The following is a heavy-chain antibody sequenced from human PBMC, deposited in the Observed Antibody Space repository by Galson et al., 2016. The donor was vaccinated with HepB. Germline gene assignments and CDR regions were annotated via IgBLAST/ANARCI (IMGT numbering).Heavy chain of an antibody. V-gene: IGHV3-23*01. CDR1: GFTFSNFA. J-gene: IGHJ4*02. CDR2: INACGGST. D-gene: IGHD3/OR15-3a*01. CDR3: ASPLNTPMIGLPFEF. Sequence: SLRLSCAASGFTFSNFAMSWVRQSRGKGLEWVSVINACGGSTYSAYAVKARCTISSDNSKNTLYLQMNSLRAEDTAVYNCASPLNTPMIGLPFEFWGQGTLVTVSS.